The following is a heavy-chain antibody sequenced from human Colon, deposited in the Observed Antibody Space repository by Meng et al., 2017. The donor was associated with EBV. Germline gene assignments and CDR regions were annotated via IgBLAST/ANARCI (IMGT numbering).Heavy chain of an antibody. CDR1: GDSISGDNW. Sequence: QVQLQESGPGLVKPSGTLSLTCTVSGDSISGDNWWSWVRQPPGKGLEWIGEIIHTGSTNYNPSLESRVTLSVDRSKNQFSLNLSSVTAADTAVYYCARGAYFDYWGQGPLVTVSS. CDR2: IIHTGST. V-gene: IGHV4-4*02. CDR3: ARGAYFDY. J-gene: IGHJ4*02.